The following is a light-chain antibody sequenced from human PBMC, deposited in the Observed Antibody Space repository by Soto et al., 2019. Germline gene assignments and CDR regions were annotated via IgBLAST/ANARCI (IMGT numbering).Light chain of an antibody. CDR3: QQSYSTPWT. CDR1: QSIGRY. J-gene: IGKJ1*01. CDR2: AAS. Sequence: DIPMTQSPSSLSASVGDRVTITCRASQSIGRYVNWYQHRPGKAPNLLIYAASTLQSGVPSRFSGSGSGTDFTLTISSLQPEDFATYSCQQSYSTPWTFGQGTKVEIQ. V-gene: IGKV1-39*01.